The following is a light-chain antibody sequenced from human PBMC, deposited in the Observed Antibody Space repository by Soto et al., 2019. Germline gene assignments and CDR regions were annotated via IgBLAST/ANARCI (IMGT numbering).Light chain of an antibody. CDR2: GAS. CDR1: QGVSSGY. CDR3: QQWGT. J-gene: IGKJ1*01. Sequence: DIVMNLSASALSVTPGERATLSCRASQGVSSGYLAWYQQNPGQAPRLLIYGASSRATGIPDRFSGSGSGTDFTLTISRLEPQDFAVYYCQQWGTFGQVAKVDNK. V-gene: IGKV3-20*01.